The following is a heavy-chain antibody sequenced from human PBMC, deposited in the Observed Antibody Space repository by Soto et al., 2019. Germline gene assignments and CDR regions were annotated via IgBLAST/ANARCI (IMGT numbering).Heavy chain of an antibody. CDR2: ISYDGSNK. CDR3: ATWTTVVTPDY. V-gene: IGHV3-30*03. Sequence: GGSLRLSCAASGFTFSSYGMHWVRQAPGKGLEWVAVISYDGSNKYYADSVKGRFTISRDNSKNTLHLQMNSLRAEDTAVYYCATWTTVVTPDYWGQGTLVTVSS. J-gene: IGHJ4*02. CDR1: GFTFSSYG. D-gene: IGHD4-17*01.